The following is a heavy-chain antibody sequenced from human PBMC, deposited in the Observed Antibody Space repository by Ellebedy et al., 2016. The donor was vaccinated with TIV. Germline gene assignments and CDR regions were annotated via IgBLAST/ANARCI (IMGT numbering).Heavy chain of an antibody. D-gene: IGHD5-12*01. Sequence: AASVKVSCKASGYTFPTYDINWVRQAPGQGLEWMGWMDPNSGATGYAQKFQGRVTIHRDTSISTAYMELSSLTSEDTAVYYCARNPSHTGYFDPWGQGTRVTVSS. CDR2: MDPNSGAT. V-gene: IGHV1-8*03. CDR3: ARNPSHTGYFDP. J-gene: IGHJ5*02. CDR1: GYTFPTYD.